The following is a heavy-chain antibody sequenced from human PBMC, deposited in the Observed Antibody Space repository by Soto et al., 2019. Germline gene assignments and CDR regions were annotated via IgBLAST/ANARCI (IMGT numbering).Heavy chain of an antibody. V-gene: IGHV3-9*01. CDR3: AKDMVSRVPQHSYYYYMDV. J-gene: IGHJ6*03. CDR1: GFTFDDYA. Sequence: EVQLVESGGGLVQPGRSLRLSCAASGFTFDDYAMHWVRQAPGKGLEWVSGISWNSGSIGYADSVKGRFTISRDNAKNSVDLQMNSLRAEDTALYYCAKDMVSRVPQHSYYYYMDVWGKGTTVTVSS. CDR2: ISWNSGSI. D-gene: IGHD2-2*01.